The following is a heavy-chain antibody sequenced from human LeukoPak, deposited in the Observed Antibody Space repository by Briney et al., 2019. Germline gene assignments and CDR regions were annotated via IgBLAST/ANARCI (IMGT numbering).Heavy chain of an antibody. CDR3: ATHSSVYSSGWYYSWFDP. Sequence: PGGSLRLSCVASGFTFSSYAMSWVRQAPGKGLEWVSAISGSGGSTYYADSVKGRFTISRDNSKNTLYLQMNSLRAEDTAVYYCATHSSVYSSGWYYSWFDPWGQGTLVTVSS. CDR1: GFTFSSYA. D-gene: IGHD6-19*01. J-gene: IGHJ5*02. V-gene: IGHV3-23*01. CDR2: ISGSGGST.